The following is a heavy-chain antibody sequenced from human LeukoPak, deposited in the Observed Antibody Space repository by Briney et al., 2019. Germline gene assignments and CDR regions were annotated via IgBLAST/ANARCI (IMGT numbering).Heavy chain of an antibody. D-gene: IGHD2-2*02. CDR1: EFTFSSYA. CDR3: ARRDIVVVPAAIFGAFDI. Sequence: GGSLRLSCAASEFTFSSYAMNWVRQAPGKGLEWVSGISGSGDNTYYADSVKGRFTISRDNAKNSLYLQMNSLRAEDTALYYCARRDIVVVPAAIFGAFDIWGQGTMVTVSS. CDR2: ISGSGDNT. J-gene: IGHJ3*02. V-gene: IGHV3-23*01.